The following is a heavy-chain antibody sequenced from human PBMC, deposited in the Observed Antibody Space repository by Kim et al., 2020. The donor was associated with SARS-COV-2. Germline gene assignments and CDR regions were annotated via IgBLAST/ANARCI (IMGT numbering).Heavy chain of an antibody. Sequence: GGSLRLSCAASGFTFSSYSMNWVRQAPGKGLEWVSYISSSSSTIYYADSVKGRFTISRDNAKNSLYLQMNSLRAEDTAVYYCARARGYYDSSGYLNWGQGTLVTVSS. CDR2: ISSSSSTI. J-gene: IGHJ4*02. CDR1: GFTFSSYS. D-gene: IGHD3-22*01. CDR3: ARARGYYDSSGYLN. V-gene: IGHV3-48*04.